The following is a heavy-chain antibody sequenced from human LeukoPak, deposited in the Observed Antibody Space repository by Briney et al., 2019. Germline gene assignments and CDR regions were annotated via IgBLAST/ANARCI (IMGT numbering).Heavy chain of an antibody. V-gene: IGHV3-7*04. Sequence: GGSLRLSCAASGFTFSNYWMGWVRQAPGTGLEWVGSIKEDGSETHYVDSVKGRFTISRDNAKNSLYLQMNSLRAEDTAVYYCASETYTPYWGQGTLVTVSS. D-gene: IGHD2-15*01. J-gene: IGHJ4*02. CDR3: ASETYTPY. CDR2: IKEDGSET. CDR1: GFTFSNYW.